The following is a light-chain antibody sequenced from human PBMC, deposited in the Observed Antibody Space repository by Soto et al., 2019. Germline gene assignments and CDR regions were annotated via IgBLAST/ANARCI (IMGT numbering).Light chain of an antibody. Sequence: EIVMTQSPATLSVSPGERATLSCRASQSVSSNLAWYQQKPGQAPRLLIYGASTRATGIPARFSGSGSWTEFTLTISSLQSEDFAVYYCQQYNNWPPGTFGGGTKVEIK. J-gene: IGKJ4*01. V-gene: IGKV3-15*01. CDR3: QQYNNWPPGT. CDR2: GAS. CDR1: QSVSSN.